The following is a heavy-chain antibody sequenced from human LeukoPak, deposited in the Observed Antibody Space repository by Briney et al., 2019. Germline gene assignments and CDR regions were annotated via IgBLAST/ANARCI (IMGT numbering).Heavy chain of an antibody. J-gene: IGHJ3*02. V-gene: IGHV4-39*01. Sequence: SETLSLTCTVSGGSISSTNYYWGWIRQPPGKGLEWIASIYYSGSTYYNPSLKSRVTISVDTSKNQFSLKLSSVTAADTAVYYCARKSGRYVPADIRGQGTMVTVSS. D-gene: IGHD1-26*01. CDR3: ARKSGRYVPADI. CDR2: IYYSGST. CDR1: GGSISSTNYY.